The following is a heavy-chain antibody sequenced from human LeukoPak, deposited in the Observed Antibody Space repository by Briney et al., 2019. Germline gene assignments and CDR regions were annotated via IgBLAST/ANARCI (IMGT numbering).Heavy chain of an antibody. J-gene: IGHJ4*02. CDR3: ARVGCGGDCPTLFDY. V-gene: IGHV3-21*01. CDR2: ISSSSSYI. Sequence: GGSLRLSCAASGFTFSSYSMNWVRQAPGKGLEWVSSISSSSSYIYYADSVKGRFTISRDNSKNTLYLQMNSLRAEDTAVYYCARVGCGGDCPTLFDYWGQGTLVTVSS. CDR1: GFTFSSYS. D-gene: IGHD2-21*02.